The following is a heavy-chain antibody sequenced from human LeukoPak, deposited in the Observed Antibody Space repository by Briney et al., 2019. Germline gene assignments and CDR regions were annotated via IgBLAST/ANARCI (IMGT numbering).Heavy chain of an antibody. J-gene: IGHJ3*02. CDR2: INQDGSEK. CDR3: TRDVREAYGI. CDR1: GFRFGGFW. Sequence: PGGSLRLSCEASGFRFGGFWMNWVRQAPGKGPERVANINQDGSEKLYVDSVKGRFTVSRDNAKNSLYLQMNSLRVEDTAVYYCTRDVREAYGIWGHGTMVTVSS. V-gene: IGHV3-7*01. D-gene: IGHD3-16*01.